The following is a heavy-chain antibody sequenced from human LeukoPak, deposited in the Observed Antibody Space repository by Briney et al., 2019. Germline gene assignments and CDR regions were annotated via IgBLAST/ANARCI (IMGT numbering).Heavy chain of an antibody. J-gene: IGHJ4*02. D-gene: IGHD6-19*01. V-gene: IGHV3-7*01. CDR1: GFTFSTYW. Sequence: GGSLRLSCAASGFTFSTYWMSWVRQAPGKGLEWVANIKQDGSEKYYVDSVKGRFTISRDNAKNSLCLQMNSLRAEDTAVYYCAKDRGIAVAGTGYYFDYWGQGTLVTASS. CDR2: IKQDGSEK. CDR3: AKDRGIAVAGTGYYFDY.